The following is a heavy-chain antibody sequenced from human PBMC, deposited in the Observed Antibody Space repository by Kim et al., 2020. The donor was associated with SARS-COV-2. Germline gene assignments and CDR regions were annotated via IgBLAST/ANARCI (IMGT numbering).Heavy chain of an antibody. V-gene: IGHV3-30*18. Sequence: GGSLRLSCAASGFTFSSYGMHWVRQAPGKGLEWVAVISYDGSNKYYADSVKGRFTISRDNSKNTLYLQMNSLRAEDTAVYYCAKDGNHYYHSKAFDYWGQGTLVTVSS. CDR2: ISYDGSNK. D-gene: IGHD3-22*01. J-gene: IGHJ4*02. CDR1: GFTFSSYG. CDR3: AKDGNHYYHSKAFDY.